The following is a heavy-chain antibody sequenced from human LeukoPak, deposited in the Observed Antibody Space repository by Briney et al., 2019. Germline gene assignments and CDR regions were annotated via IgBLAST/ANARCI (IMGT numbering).Heavy chain of an antibody. CDR2: IIPIFGTA. CDR1: GCSFSSYA. CDR3: ARGPIINYYMDV. V-gene: IGHV1-69*05. J-gene: IGHJ6*03. Sequence: SVKVSCRASGCSFSSYAISWVRQAPGQGLEWMGGIIPIFGTANYAQKFQGRVTITTDESTSTAYMQLSSLRSEDTAVYYCARGPIINYYMDVWGKGTTVTVSS.